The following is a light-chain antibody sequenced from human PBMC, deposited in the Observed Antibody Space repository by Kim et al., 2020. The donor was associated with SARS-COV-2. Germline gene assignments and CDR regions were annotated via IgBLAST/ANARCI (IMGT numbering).Light chain of an antibody. J-gene: IGLJ3*02. Sequence: SYELNQPPSVSVAPGKTARITCGGNNIGSKSVHWYQQKPGQAPVLVIYYDSDRPSGIPERFSGSNSGNTATLTISRVEAGDEADYYCQVWDSSSDHWVFG. CDR1: NIGSKS. CDR2: YDS. V-gene: IGLV3-21*04. CDR3: QVWDSSSDHWV.